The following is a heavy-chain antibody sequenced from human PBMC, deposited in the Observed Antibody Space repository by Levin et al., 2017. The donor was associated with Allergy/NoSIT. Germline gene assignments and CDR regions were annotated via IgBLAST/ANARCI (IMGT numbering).Heavy chain of an antibody. CDR1: GFTFSSYA. D-gene: IGHD4-23*01. Sequence: PSETLSLTCAASGFTFSSYAMSWVRQAPGKGLEWVSAISGSGGSTYYADSVKGRFTISRDNSKNTLYLQMNSLRAEDTAVYYCAKEPRISPTVVFDIWGRGTMVTVAS. CDR2: ISGSGGST. J-gene: IGHJ3*02. V-gene: IGHV3-23*01. CDR3: AKEPRISPTVVFDI.